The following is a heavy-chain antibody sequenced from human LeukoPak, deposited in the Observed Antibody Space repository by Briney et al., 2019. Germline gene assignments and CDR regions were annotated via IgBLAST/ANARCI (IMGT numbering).Heavy chain of an antibody. V-gene: IGHV1-2*02. Sequence: GASVKVSCKASGYTFTAYYMHWVRQAPGQGLEWMGWINPNSGGTNSAQKFQGRVTMTRDTSINTVYMEVRRLRPDDTAVYYCARVQREYNYGNPSPFDYWGQGTLVTVSS. CDR2: INPNSGGT. D-gene: IGHD5-18*01. CDR1: GYTFTAYY. J-gene: IGHJ4*02. CDR3: ARVQREYNYGNPSPFDY.